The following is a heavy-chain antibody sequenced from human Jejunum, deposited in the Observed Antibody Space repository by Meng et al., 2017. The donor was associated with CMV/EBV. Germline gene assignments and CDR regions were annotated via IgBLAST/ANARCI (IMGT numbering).Heavy chain of an antibody. CDR3: ARQGSSSWYDDY. CDR2: IYPGDSDT. J-gene: IGHJ4*02. CDR1: GYSFPSYW. Sequence: ASGYSFPSYWIAWVRQLPGKRLEWMGIIYPGDSDTTYNPSFQGQVTMSADTSINTAYLQWDSLKASDSGMYYCARQGSSSWYDDYWGQGTLVTVSS. V-gene: IGHV5-51*01. D-gene: IGHD2-2*01.